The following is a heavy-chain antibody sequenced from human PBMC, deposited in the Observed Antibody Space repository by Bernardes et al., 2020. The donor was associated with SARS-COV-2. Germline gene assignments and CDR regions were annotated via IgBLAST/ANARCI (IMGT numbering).Heavy chain of an antibody. CDR2: IGGSGDST. CDR3: VKDGLPLPVYFDF. V-gene: IGHV3-23*01. J-gene: IGHJ2*01. CDR1: GFTFSDHY. Sequence: GGSLRLSCVASGFTFSDHYMDWVRQAPGKGLEWVSSIGGSGDSTYYADSVKGRFTVSRDNSKNTLYLQMNSLRAEDTAIYYCVKDGLPLPVYFDFWGRGTLVTVSS.